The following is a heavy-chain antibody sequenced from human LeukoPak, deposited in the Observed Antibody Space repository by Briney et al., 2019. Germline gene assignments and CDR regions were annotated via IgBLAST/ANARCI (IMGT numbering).Heavy chain of an antibody. CDR1: GSSISSYY. V-gene: IGHV4-4*07. CDR3: ARTTMYYYDSSGYYAFDY. Sequence: PSETLSLTCTVSGSSISSYYWSWIRQPAGKGLEWIGRIYTSGSTNYNPSLKSRVTMSVDTSKNQFSLKLSSVTAADTAVYYCARTTMYYYDSSGYYAFDYWGQGTLVTVSS. J-gene: IGHJ4*02. D-gene: IGHD3-22*01. CDR2: IYTSGST.